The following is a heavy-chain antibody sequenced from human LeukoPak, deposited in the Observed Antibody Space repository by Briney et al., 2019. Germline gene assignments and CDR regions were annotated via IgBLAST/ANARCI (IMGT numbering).Heavy chain of an antibody. CDR3: ARGGVGPTSRGGWFDP. CDR1: GGTFSSYA. V-gene: IGHV1-18*01. D-gene: IGHD1-26*01. J-gene: IGHJ5*02. Sequence: ASVKVSCKASGGTFSSYAISWVRQAPGQGLEWMGWINAYNGNTNYAQKLQGRVTMTTDTSTSTAYMELRSLRSDDTAVYYCARGGVGPTSRGGWFDPWGQGTLVTVPS. CDR2: INAYNGNT.